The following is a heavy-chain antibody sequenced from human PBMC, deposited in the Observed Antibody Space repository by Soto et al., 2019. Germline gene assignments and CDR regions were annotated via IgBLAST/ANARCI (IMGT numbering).Heavy chain of an antibody. CDR3: ARGGRTIVVVVAATGDNWFDP. J-gene: IGHJ5*02. CDR2: INHSGST. D-gene: IGHD2-15*01. Sequence: SETLSLTCAVYGGSFSGYYWSWIRQPPGKALEWIGEINHSGSTNYNPSLKSRVTISVDTSKNQFSLKLSSVTAADTAVYYCARGGRTIVVVVAATGDNWFDPWGQGTLVTVSS. V-gene: IGHV4-34*01. CDR1: GGSFSGYY.